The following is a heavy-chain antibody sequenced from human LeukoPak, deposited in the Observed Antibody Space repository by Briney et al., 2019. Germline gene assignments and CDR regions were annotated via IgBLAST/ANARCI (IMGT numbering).Heavy chain of an antibody. CDR3: ARDGSGWSVY. J-gene: IGHJ4*02. V-gene: IGHV3-7*01. CDR1: GFTSGDYW. CDR2: ISPDGREK. D-gene: IGHD6-19*01. Sequence: GGSLRLSCTASGFTSGDYWMSWLRQAPGKGLEWVINISPDGREKYFVDSVKGRFTIARGNAKNSLYLQMNSLRAEDTAVYYCARDGSGWSVYWGQGTLVTVSS.